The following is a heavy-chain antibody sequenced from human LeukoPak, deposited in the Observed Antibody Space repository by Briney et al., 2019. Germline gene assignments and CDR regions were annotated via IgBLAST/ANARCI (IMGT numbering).Heavy chain of an antibody. V-gene: IGHV4-30-2*01. CDR2: IYHSGST. CDR1: GGSISSGGYY. J-gene: IGHJ4*02. Sequence: PSETLSLTCTVSGGSISSGGYYWSWIRQPPGKGLEWIGYIYHSGSTYYNPSLKSRVTISVDRSKNQFSLKLSSVTAADTAVYYCARPKEGYFDYWGQGTLVTVSS. CDR3: ARPKEGYFDY.